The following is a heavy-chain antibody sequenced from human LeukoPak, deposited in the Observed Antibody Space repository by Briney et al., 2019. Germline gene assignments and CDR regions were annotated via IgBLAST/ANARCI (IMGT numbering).Heavy chain of an antibody. CDR2: ISYDGSNK. Sequence: SCKASGGTFSSYAISWVRQAPGKGLEWVAVISYDGSNKYYADSVKGRFTISRDNSKNTLYLQMNSLRAEDTAVYYCARAGLLWFGELFSAFDIWGQGTMVTVSS. V-gene: IGHV3-30*04. D-gene: IGHD3-10*01. CDR3: ARAGLLWFGELFSAFDI. J-gene: IGHJ3*02. CDR1: GGTFSSYA.